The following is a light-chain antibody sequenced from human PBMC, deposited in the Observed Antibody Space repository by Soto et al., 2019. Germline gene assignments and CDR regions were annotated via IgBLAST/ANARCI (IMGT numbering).Light chain of an antibody. Sequence: VVVTQSPATLSLSTGERATLSCRAIQGVSRGYLAWHHQKPGRAPRLLIDGVSSRATGIAERCSGGGAGTDFTPTISRLEPEYFGIYYYHQYGNSPPITFGQGTRLEIK. J-gene: IGKJ5*01. CDR2: GVS. CDR1: QGVSRGY. V-gene: IGKV3-20*01. CDR3: HQYGNSPPIT.